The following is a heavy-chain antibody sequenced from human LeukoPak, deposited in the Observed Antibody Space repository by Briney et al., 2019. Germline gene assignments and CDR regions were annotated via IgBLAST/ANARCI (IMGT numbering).Heavy chain of an antibody. Sequence: GGSLRLSCAASGFTFSSYGMHWVRQAPGKGLEWVASISSSSSYIYYADSVKGRFTISRDNAKNSLYLQMNSLRAGDTAVYYCARDSYCSGGSCYSDWGQGTLVTVSS. D-gene: IGHD2-15*01. V-gene: IGHV3-21*01. CDR3: ARDSYCSGGSCYSD. CDR1: GFTFSSYG. J-gene: IGHJ4*02. CDR2: ISSSSSYI.